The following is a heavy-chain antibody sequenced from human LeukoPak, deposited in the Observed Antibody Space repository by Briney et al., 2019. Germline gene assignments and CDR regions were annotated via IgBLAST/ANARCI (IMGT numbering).Heavy chain of an antibody. CDR2: ISGYNGDT. D-gene: IGHD3-10*01. V-gene: IGHV1-18*01. CDR3: ARSGDGNWFET. CDR1: GYTFTSYG. Sequence: ASVQVSCKASGYTFTSYGITWVRQAPGQGLEWMGWISGYNGDTNYAQKLQGRVTMTTDTSTNTAYMELRCLRSDDTAVYYCARSGDGNWFETWGQGTLVTVSS. J-gene: IGHJ5*02.